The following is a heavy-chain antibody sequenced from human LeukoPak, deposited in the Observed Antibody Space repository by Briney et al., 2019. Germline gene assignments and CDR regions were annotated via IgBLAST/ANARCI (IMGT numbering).Heavy chain of an antibody. CDR3: ARRDISSGWSFDY. V-gene: IGHV4-4*07. D-gene: IGHD6-19*01. CDR1: GGSISNYH. Sequence: PSETLAHTCTVSGGSISNYHWSWIRQPAGKGLEWIGQIHTSGSTNYNPPLKSRDSMSIDTTEDQVSLTIRSVTAADTAFYYCARRDISSGWSFDYWGQGTLVTVSS. CDR2: IHTSGST. J-gene: IGHJ4*02.